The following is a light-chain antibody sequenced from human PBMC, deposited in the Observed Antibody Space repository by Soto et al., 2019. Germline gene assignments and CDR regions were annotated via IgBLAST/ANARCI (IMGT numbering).Light chain of an antibody. CDR2: SNN. CDR1: SCNIASNT. Sequence: QPVLTQPPSASGTPGQTVTISCSGSSCNIASNTVNWYQQLPGTAPKLLIYSNNQRPSGVPDRFSGSKSGTSASLAISGLQSEVEADYDCASWDDSLNGPHVVFGGGTKLTVL. V-gene: IGLV1-44*01. CDR3: ASWDDSLNGPHVV. J-gene: IGLJ2*01.